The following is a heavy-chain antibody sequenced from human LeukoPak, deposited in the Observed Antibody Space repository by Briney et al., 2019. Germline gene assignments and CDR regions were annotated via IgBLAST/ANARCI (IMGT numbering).Heavy chain of an antibody. CDR1: GGSISSSSSY. D-gene: IGHD6-13*01. CDR3: ARGVVAAAGRTFDF. Sequence: SETLSLTCSVSGGSISSSSSYWSWIRQPPGKGLEWIGYIYNSGSTNYNPSLKSRVTISLDTSKNQFSLKLSSVTAADTAVYYCARGVVAAAGRTFDFWGQGTLVTVSS. V-gene: IGHV4-61*01. J-gene: IGHJ4*02. CDR2: IYNSGST.